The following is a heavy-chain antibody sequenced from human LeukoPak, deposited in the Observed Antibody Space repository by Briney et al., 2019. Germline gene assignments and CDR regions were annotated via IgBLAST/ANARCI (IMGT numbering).Heavy chain of an antibody. CDR1: AFTFSSYW. CDR3: ARDHLYYDISGPRFDY. D-gene: IGHD3-9*01. V-gene: IGHV3-7*01. J-gene: IGHJ4*02. CDR2: IKQDGSEK. Sequence: GGSLRLSCAASAFTFSSYWMSWVRPSPGKGLEWVANIKQDGSEKNYADSLKGRFTISRDNAKNSLYLQMNSLRAEDRAVYYCARDHLYYDISGPRFDYWGQGARVTVPS.